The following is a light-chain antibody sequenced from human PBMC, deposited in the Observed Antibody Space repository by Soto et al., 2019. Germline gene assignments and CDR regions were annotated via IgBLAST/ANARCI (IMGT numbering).Light chain of an antibody. V-gene: IGKV3-15*01. CDR2: GAS. CDR3: QQYNQWPTWT. CDR1: ESVNSD. Sequence: EVVLTQSPATLSLSPGERATLSCRASESVNSDLAWYQQKPCQAPRLLIYGASTRATGIPARFRGSGSGTDFTLTISSLQSEDFAVYYGQQYNQWPTWTFGQGTKVDIK. J-gene: IGKJ1*01.